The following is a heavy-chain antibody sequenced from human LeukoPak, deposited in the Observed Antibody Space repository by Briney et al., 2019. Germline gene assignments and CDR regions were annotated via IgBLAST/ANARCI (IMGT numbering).Heavy chain of an antibody. CDR2: IGYDGSNK. J-gene: IGHJ3*02. CDR3: AKTYYYDRSGYFPDAFDI. D-gene: IGHD3-22*01. Sequence: GGSLRLSCAASGFTFSNYWMSWVRQAPGKGLEWVAFIGYDGSNKYYADSVKGRFTISRDNSKNTLYLQMNSLRAEDTAVYYCAKTYYYDRSGYFPDAFDIWGQGTMVTVSS. CDR1: GFTFSNYW. V-gene: IGHV3-30*02.